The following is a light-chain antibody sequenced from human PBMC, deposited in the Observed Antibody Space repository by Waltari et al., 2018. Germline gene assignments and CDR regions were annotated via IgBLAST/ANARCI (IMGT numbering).Light chain of an antibody. CDR2: QDS. Sequence: SYELSQPPSVSVSPGQTATISCSGDKLGDTYACWYQQKPGQSPVLVIYQDSRRPSGIPERFSGSNSGNTATLTISGTQAMDEADYYCQAWDSGAAGVFGTGTKVTVL. V-gene: IGLV3-1*01. CDR1: KLGDTY. CDR3: QAWDSGAAGV. J-gene: IGLJ1*01.